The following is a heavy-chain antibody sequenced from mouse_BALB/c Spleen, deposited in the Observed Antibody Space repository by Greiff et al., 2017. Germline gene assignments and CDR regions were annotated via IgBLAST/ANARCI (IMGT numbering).Heavy chain of an antibody. D-gene: IGHD2-3*01. CDR3: ARDDGYPAWFAY. J-gene: IGHJ3*01. V-gene: IGHV1-54*01. Sequence: VKLQESGAELVRPGTSVKVSCKASGYAFTNYLIEWVKQRPGQGLEWIGVINPGSGGTNYNEKFKGKATLTADKSSSTAYMQLSSLTSDDSAVYFCARDDGYPAWFAYWGQGTLVTVSA. CDR2: INPGSGGT. CDR1: GYAFTNYL.